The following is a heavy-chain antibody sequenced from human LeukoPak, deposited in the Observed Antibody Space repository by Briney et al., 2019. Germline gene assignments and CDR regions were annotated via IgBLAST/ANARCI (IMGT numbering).Heavy chain of an antibody. CDR3: ARGFSTVTTDYYYYMDV. J-gene: IGHJ6*03. CDR1: GGSFSGYY. V-gene: IGHV4-34*01. D-gene: IGHD4-17*01. Sequence: SETLSLTCAVYGGSFSGYYWSWIRQPPGKGLEWIGGINHSGSTNYNPSLKSRVTISVDTSKNQFSLKLSSVTAADTAVYYCARGFSTVTTDYYYYMDVWGKGTTVTVSS. CDR2: INHSGST.